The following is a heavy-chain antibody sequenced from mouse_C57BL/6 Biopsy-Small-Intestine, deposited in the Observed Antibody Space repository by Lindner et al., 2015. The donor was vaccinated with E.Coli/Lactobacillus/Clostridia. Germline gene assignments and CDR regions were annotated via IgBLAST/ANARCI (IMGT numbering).Heavy chain of an antibody. CDR2: ISYSGNT. CDR1: GYSITSDY. V-gene: IGHV3-8*01. Sequence: VQLQESGPGLAKPSQTLSLTCSVTGYSITSDYWNWIRKFPGNKLEYLGYISYSGNTYYNPSLKSQISISRDTSKNQYYLQLNSVTTEDTATYYCARSAHTYFSYYVYFDYWGQGTTLTVSS. J-gene: IGHJ2*01. CDR3: ARSAHTYFSYYVYFDY. D-gene: IGHD2-12*01.